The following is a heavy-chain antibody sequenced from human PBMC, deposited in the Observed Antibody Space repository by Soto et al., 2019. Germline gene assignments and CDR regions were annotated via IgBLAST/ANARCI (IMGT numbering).Heavy chain of an antibody. CDR3: AKSDPGYAYGLNV. CDR2: LYSGCRI. V-gene: IGHV3-53*01. D-gene: IGHD5-18*01. J-gene: IGHJ6*01. Sequence: EAQLVESGGGLIQPGGSLRLSCAASGLTVSDNYITWVRQAPGKGLEWVSLLYSGCRIYYADSVMGRFTISRDTSKNTLYLQMNSLGTEDTAVYYCAKSDPGYAYGLNVWGQGTTVTVSS. CDR1: GLTVSDNY.